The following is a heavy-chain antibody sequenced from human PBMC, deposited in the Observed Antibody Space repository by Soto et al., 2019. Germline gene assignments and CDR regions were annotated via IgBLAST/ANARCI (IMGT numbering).Heavy chain of an antibody. CDR1: GDSINNNNYY. J-gene: IGHJ6*03. CDR2: ISSSGSTI. CDR3: ARDPSGHSSSFYYYYYYMDV. V-gene: IGHV3-11*01. Sequence: LSLTCTVSGDSINNNNYYMSWIRQAPGKGLEWVSYISSSGSTIYYADSVKGRFTISRDNAKNSLYLQMNSLRAEDTAVYYCARDPSGHSSSFYYYYYYMDVWGKGTTVTVS. D-gene: IGHD6-6*01.